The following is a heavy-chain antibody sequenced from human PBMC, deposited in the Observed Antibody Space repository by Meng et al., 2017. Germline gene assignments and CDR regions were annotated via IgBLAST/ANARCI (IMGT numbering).Heavy chain of an antibody. V-gene: IGHV1-2*02. CDR2: ISPNNGGT. CDR1: GYTFTAFY. D-gene: IGHD3-16*01. CDR3: ARSERYVLGFDY. J-gene: IGHJ4*02. Sequence: QVKLGQAGAEVKKPGALVKVSCKASGYTFTAFYIHWVRQAPGQGLEWMGWISPNNGGTKYARKFQGRVTMTRDTSISTAYMELSRLRSDDTAVYYCARSERYVLGFDYWGQGTLVTVSS.